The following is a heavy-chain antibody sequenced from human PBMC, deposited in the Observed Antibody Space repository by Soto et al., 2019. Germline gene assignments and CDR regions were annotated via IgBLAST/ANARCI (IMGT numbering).Heavy chain of an antibody. CDR2: IYQSGVT. CDR1: CDSYSISTYS. CDR3: AGMPYTSGLRFDP. V-gene: IGHV4-30-2*01. J-gene: IGHJ5*02. D-gene: IGHD6-19*01. Sequence: SETLSLTCNMSCDSYSISTYSWSWIRQPPGKALQWIGFIYQSGVTSYNPPLASRVSISLDRSNNQCSLKLKSVTAADTAVYFCAGMPYTSGLRFDPWGPGTLVTVSS.